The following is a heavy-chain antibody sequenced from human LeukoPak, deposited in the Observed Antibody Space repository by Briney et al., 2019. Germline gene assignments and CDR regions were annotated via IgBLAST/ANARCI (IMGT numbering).Heavy chain of an antibody. D-gene: IGHD3-22*01. V-gene: IGHV3-23*01. J-gene: IGHJ4*02. CDR2: ISGSGNRT. Sequence: GGSLRLSCAASGFTFSSYGMNWVRQAPGKGLEWVSAISGSGNRTFYADSVKGQFTISRDNSKNTLYLQMNSLRAEDTAVYYCAKAQSDYYDPPPGLDYWGQGTLVTVSS. CDR3: AKAQSDYYDPPPGLDY. CDR1: GFTFSSYG.